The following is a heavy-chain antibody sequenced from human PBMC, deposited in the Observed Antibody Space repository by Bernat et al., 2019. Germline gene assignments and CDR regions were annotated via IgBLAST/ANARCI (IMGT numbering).Heavy chain of an antibody. CDR2: IDPSDSYT. Sequence: EVQLVQSGAEVKKPGESLRISCKGSGYSFTSYWISWVRQMPGKGLEWMGRIDPSDSYTNYSPSFQGHVTISADKSISTAYLQWRSLKASDTAMYYCARHPVAGKDIGWFDPWGQGTLVTVSA. CDR3: ARHPVAGKDIGWFDP. D-gene: IGHD6-19*01. CDR1: GYSFTSYW. V-gene: IGHV5-10-1*03. J-gene: IGHJ5*02.